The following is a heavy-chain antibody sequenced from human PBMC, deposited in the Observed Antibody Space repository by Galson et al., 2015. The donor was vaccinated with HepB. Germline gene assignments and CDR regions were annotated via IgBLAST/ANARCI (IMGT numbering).Heavy chain of an antibody. CDR1: GYTLTELS. Sequence: SVKVSCKVSGYTLTELSMHWVRQAPGEGLEWMGGFDPEDGETIYAQKFQGRVTMTEDTSTDTAYMELSSLRSVDTAVYYCATLRFAEQTTGAFDIWGQGTMVTVSS. J-gene: IGHJ3*02. CDR2: FDPEDGET. V-gene: IGHV1-24*01. CDR3: ATLRFAEQTTGAFDI. D-gene: IGHD4-17*01.